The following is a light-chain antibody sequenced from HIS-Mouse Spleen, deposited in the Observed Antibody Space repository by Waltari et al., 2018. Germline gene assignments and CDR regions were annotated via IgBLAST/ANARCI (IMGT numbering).Light chain of an antibody. V-gene: IGLV3-10*01. J-gene: IGLJ2*01. CDR1: ALTKKY. Sequence: SYELTKPPSVPVSPGQTARITCSGDALTKKYAYWYQQKLGQAPVLVIYEDSKRPSGIPERFSGSSSGTMATLTISGAQVEDEADYYCYSTDSSGNHRVFGGGTKLTVL. CDR2: EDS. CDR3: YSTDSSGNHRV.